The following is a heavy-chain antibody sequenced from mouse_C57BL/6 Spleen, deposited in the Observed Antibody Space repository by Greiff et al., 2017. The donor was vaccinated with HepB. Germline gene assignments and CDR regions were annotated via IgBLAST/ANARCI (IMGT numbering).Heavy chain of an antibody. D-gene: IGHD1-1*01. CDR3: ARDDYYGSYWYIDV. CDR2: INYDGSST. CDR1: GFTFSDYY. V-gene: IGHV5-16*01. Sequence: EVNVVESEGGLVQPGSSMKLSCTASGFTFSDYYMAWVRQVPEKGLEWVANINYDGSSTYYLDSLKSRFIISRDNAKNILYLQMSSLKSEDTATYYCARDDYYGSYWYIDVWGTGTTVTVSS. J-gene: IGHJ1*03.